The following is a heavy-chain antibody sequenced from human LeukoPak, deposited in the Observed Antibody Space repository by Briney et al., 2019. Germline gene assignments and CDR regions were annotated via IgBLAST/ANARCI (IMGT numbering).Heavy chain of an antibody. J-gene: IGHJ4*02. CDR2: LIPILNKT. D-gene: IGHD1-26*01. CDR3: ARVSVGSYFDF. Sequence: GASVKVSCKASGGTFRNYAINWVRQAPGQGLEWMGGLIPILNKTYYAQKFQGRVTVTADESSSTAYMDLSSLRSEDTAVYYCARVSVGSYFDFWGQGTLVTVSS. V-gene: IGHV1-69*10. CDR1: GGTFRNYA.